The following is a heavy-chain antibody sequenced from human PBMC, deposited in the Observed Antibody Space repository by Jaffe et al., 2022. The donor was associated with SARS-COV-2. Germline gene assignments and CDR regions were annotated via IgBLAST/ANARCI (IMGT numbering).Heavy chain of an antibody. V-gene: IGHV1-69*01. CDR3: SSPGHYSSGTYSGY. Sequence: QVQLVQSGAEVKKPGSSVKVSCKASGGTFSRNAFSWVRQAPGQGLEWMGAIIPIFGTPSYAQKFQARVSITADESTSTAYMELSSLRSEDTAVYYCSSPGHYSSGTYSGYWGRGTLVIVSS. J-gene: IGHJ4*02. D-gene: IGHD3-10*01. CDR2: IIPIFGTP. CDR1: GGTFSRNA.